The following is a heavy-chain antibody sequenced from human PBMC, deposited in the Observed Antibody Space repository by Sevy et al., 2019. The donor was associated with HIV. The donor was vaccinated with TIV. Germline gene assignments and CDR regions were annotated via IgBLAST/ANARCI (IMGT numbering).Heavy chain of an antibody. CDR1: GFSLSSYW. CDR3: VRAVATNGSF. Sequence: GGSLRLSCAASGFSLSSYWMNWVRQTPGKGLEWVANINHNGSVTYYVDSVKGRFTISRDNTRNFLYLQVTSLRVEDTALYYCVRAVATNGSFWGQGTLVTVSS. D-gene: IGHD2-15*01. J-gene: IGHJ4*02. CDR2: INHNGSVT. V-gene: IGHV3-7*01.